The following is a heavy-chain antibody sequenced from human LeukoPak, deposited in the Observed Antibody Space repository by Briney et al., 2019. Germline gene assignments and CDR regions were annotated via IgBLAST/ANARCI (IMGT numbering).Heavy chain of an antibody. J-gene: IGHJ5*02. D-gene: IGHD6-19*01. V-gene: IGHV4-34*01. CDR1: GGSFSGYY. CDR3: ARGPRIAVAGTRWFDP. CDR2: INHSGST. Sequence: SETLSLTCAVYGGSFSGYYWGWIRQPPGRGLEWIGEINHSGSTNYNPSLKSRVTISVDTSKNQFSLKLSSVTAADTAVYYCARGPRIAVAGTRWFDPWGQGTLVTVSS.